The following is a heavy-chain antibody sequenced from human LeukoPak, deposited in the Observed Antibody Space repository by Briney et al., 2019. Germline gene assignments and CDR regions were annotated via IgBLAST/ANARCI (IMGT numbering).Heavy chain of an antibody. Sequence: SETLSLTCTVSGGSISSYYWSWIRQPAGKGLEWIGRIYTSGSTNYNPSLKGRVTISVDTSKNQFSLKLSSVTAADTAVYYCARESRYSSSGPGAFDIWGQGTMVTVSS. CDR3: ARESRYSSSGPGAFDI. D-gene: IGHD6-13*01. CDR2: IYTSGST. V-gene: IGHV4-4*07. CDR1: GGSISSYY. J-gene: IGHJ3*02.